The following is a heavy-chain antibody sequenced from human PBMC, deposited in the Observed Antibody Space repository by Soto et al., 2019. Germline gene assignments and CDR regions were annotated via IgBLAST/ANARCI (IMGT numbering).Heavy chain of an antibody. Sequence: QVQLVQSGAEVKKPGSSVKVSCKASGGTFSSYAITWVRQAPGQGLEWMGGIIPIFGTANYAQKFQGRVTITADESTSTAYMELSSLRSEDTAVYYCASFYDILTGYHIHNYYYGMDVWGQGTTVTVSS. CDR2: IIPIFGTA. CDR3: ASFYDILTGYHIHNYYYGMDV. V-gene: IGHV1-69*01. CDR1: GGTFSSYA. J-gene: IGHJ6*02. D-gene: IGHD3-9*01.